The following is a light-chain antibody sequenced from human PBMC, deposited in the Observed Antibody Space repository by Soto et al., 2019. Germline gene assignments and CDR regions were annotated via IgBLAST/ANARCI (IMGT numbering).Light chain of an antibody. CDR3: MQALHTPQT. V-gene: IGKV2-28*01. Sequence: DIVMTQSPLSLPVTPGEPASISCRSSQSLLHSNGYNYLDWYLQKPGQSPQLLIYLGSNRASGVPDRNSRSGSGTDFTLKISGVEAEDVGVYYCMQALHTPQTFGQGTKVEIK. CDR2: LGS. CDR1: QSLLHSNGYNY. J-gene: IGKJ1*01.